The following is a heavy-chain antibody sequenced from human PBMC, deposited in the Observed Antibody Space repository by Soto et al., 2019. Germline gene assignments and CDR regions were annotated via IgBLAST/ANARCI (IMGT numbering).Heavy chain of an antibody. CDR3: ARGSSNAFDI. J-gene: IGHJ3*02. CDR1: GLSFYNYW. CDR2: IKPDGSDK. Sequence: EVQLVESGGGLVQPGESVRLSCAASGLSFYNYWMNWVRQAPGKGPEWVANIKPDGSDKNYVDSVKGRFTISRDNAKNSLFLQMNSLRAEDTAVYYCARGSSNAFDIWGQGTMVTVSS. V-gene: IGHV3-7*02.